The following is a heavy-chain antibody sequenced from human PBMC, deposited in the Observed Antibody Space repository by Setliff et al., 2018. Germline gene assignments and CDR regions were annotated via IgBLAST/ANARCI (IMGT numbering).Heavy chain of an antibody. CDR2: IYTSGST. Sequence: SETLSLTCTVSGGSISSGSYYRSWIRQPAGKGLEWIGRIYTSGSTNYNPSLKSRVTISVDTSKNQFSLKLSSVTAADTAVYYCARGGYYYDSSGYYIPGYFDYWGQGTLVTVSS. V-gene: IGHV4-61*02. J-gene: IGHJ4*02. D-gene: IGHD3-22*01. CDR3: ARGGYYYDSSGYYIPGYFDY. CDR1: GGSISSGSYY.